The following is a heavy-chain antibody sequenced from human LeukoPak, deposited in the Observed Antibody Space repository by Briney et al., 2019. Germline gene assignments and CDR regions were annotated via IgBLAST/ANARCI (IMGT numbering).Heavy chain of an antibody. CDR1: GYSISSGYY. J-gene: IGHJ5*02. V-gene: IGHV4-38-2*02. Sequence: SETLSLTCTVSGYSISSGYYWGWIRQPPGKGLEWIGSIYHSGSTYYNPSLKSRVTISVDTSKNQFSLKLSSVTAADTAVYYCAREYYYGSGNWFDPWDQGTLVTVSS. CDR2: IYHSGST. D-gene: IGHD3-10*01. CDR3: AREYYYGSGNWFDP.